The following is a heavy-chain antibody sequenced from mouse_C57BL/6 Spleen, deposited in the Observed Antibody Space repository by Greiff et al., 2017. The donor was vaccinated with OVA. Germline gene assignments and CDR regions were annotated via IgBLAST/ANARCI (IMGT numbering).Heavy chain of an antibody. D-gene: IGHD2-1*01. Sequence: EVKLQESGPVLVKPGASVKMSCKASGYTFTDYYMNWVKQSHGKSLEWIGVINPYNGGTSYNQKFKGKATLTVDKSSSTAYMELNSLTSEDSAVYYCAKEFNYGNTGVLDYWGQGTTLTVSS. V-gene: IGHV1-19*01. CDR3: AKEFNYGNTGVLDY. J-gene: IGHJ2*01. CDR2: INPYNGGT. CDR1: GYTFTDYY.